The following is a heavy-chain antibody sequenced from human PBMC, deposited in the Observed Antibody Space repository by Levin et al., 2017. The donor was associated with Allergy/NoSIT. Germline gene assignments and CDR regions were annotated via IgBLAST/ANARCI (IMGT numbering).Heavy chain of an antibody. CDR3: ARGSNLGYGYYFDR. D-gene: IGHD3-10*01. V-gene: IGHV3-11*01. CDR1: GFTFREHF. Sequence: KPGGSLRLSCAVSGFTFREHFMAWIRQAPGKGLEWVSYISSAGNTILYADSVRGRFTISRDNAENSLYLQMDSLRDEDTAVYFCARGSNLGYGYYFDRWGQGSLVTVSS. J-gene: IGHJ4*02. CDR2: ISSAGNTI.